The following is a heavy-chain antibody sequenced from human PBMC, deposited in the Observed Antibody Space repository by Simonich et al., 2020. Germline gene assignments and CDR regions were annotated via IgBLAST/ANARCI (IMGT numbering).Heavy chain of an antibody. CDR1: GGPISSYY. V-gene: IGHV4-59*08. CDR2: IYYIGST. CDR3: ARHDRWLQFYFDY. J-gene: IGHJ4*02. D-gene: IGHD5-12*01. Sequence: QVQLQESGPGLVKPSETLSLTCTVSGGPISSYYWSWIRQPPGKGLEWIGYIYYIGSTNYNPSLKSRVTISVDTSKNQFSLKLSSVTAADTAVYYCARHDRWLQFYFDYWGQGTLVTVSS.